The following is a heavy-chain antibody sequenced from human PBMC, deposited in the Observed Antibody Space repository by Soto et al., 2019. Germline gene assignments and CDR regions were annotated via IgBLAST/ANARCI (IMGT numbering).Heavy chain of an antibody. V-gene: IGHV1-3*01. CDR1: GYTFTSYA. D-gene: IGHD3-10*01. Sequence: ASVKGSCKASGYTFTSYAMHWVRQAPGQRLEWMGWINAGNGNTKYSQKFQGRVTITRDTSASTAYMELSSLRSEDTAVYYCARFSSFGWGSPKPQYYYYYYYMDVGGKGTGVTVS. J-gene: IGHJ6*03. CDR2: INAGNGNT. CDR3: ARFSSFGWGSPKPQYYYYYYYMDV.